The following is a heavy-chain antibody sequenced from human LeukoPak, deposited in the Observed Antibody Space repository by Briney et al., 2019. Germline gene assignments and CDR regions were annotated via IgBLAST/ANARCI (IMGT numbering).Heavy chain of an antibody. CDR2: VSPNSGKT. D-gene: IGHD1-26*01. J-gene: IGHJ3*01. CDR1: GYSFVSYV. CDR3: AGPVQSGWVRDPFDV. Sequence: VASVKVSCKGSGYSFVSYVFNWVRQAPGQGLEWMGWVSPNSGKTGFLPKFQGRIALTTNTPAETAYMELHSLTSADTALYFCAGPVQSGWVRDPFDVWGQGSMVIVSS. V-gene: IGHV1-8*02.